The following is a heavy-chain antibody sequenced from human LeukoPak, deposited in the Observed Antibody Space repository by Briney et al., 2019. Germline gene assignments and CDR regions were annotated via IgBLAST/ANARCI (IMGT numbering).Heavy chain of an antibody. Sequence: GGSLRLSCAASGFTFSSYSMNWVRQAPGKGLEWVSSISSSSSYIYYADSVKGRFTISRDNAKNSLYLQMNSLRAEDTAVYYCASMGYSFGFFDYWGQGTLVTVSS. V-gene: IGHV3-21*01. CDR2: ISSSSSYI. CDR1: GFTFSSYS. D-gene: IGHD5-18*01. J-gene: IGHJ4*02. CDR3: ASMGYSFGFFDY.